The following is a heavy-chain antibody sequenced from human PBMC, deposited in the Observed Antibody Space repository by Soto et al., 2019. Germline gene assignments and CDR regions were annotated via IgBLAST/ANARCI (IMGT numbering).Heavy chain of an antibody. D-gene: IGHD6-19*01. J-gene: IGHJ4*02. Sequence: QVQLQESGPGLVKPSQTLSLTCTVSGGSISSGGYYWSWIRQHPGKGLEWIGYIYYSGSTYYNPSLKSRVTISVDTSKNQISLKLSSVTAADTAVYYCARDEGIAVPGGVGFDYWGQGTLVTVSS. V-gene: IGHV4-31*03. CDR3: ARDEGIAVPGGVGFDY. CDR1: GGSISSGGYY. CDR2: IYYSGST.